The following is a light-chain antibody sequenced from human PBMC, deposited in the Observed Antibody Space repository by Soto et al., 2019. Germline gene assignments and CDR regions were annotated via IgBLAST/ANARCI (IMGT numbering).Light chain of an antibody. CDR2: GAS. CDR3: QQYGSSPLYT. V-gene: IGKV3-20*01. J-gene: IGKJ2*01. Sequence: ELVLTQSPGTLSLSPGERATLSCRASQSVSSSYLAWYQQKPGQAPRLLIYGASSSATGIPDRFSGSGSGTDFTLTISRLEPEDFAVYYCQQYGSSPLYTFGQGTKLESK. CDR1: QSVSSSY.